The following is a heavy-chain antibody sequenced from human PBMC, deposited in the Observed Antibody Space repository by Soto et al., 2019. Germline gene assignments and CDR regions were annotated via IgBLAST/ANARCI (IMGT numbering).Heavy chain of an antibody. CDR3: AKSLKINAEFDC. CDR2: IHYSGKP. CDR1: GGSISISGYY. Sequence: PSETLSLTCTVSGGSISISGYYWSWIRQNPGKGPEWIGYIHYSGKPYYKPYLKTRVNISVDTSKNQFSMTLSSVTAADTAVYYCAKSLKINAEFDCWGQGTLVTVSS. J-gene: IGHJ4*02. D-gene: IGHD2-8*01. V-gene: IGHV4-31*03.